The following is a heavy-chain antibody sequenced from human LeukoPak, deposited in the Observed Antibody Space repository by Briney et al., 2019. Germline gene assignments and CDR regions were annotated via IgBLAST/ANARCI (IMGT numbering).Heavy chain of an antibody. D-gene: IGHD3-10*01. CDR1: AVKRGGED. CDR2: IYHSGST. V-gene: IGHV4-30-2*01. J-gene: IGHJ3*02. CDR3: ARDYYGSGSYYAFDI. Sequence: AVKRGGEDLGGIRQPTGKGLEWIGYIYHSGSTYYIPSLKSRVTISVDRSKNQFSLKLSSVTAADTAVYYCARDYYGSGSYYAFDIWGQGTMVTVSS.